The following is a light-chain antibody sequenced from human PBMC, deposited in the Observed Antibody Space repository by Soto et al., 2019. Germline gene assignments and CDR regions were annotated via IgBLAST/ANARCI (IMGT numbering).Light chain of an antibody. Sequence: EIVMTQSPATLSVSPGERATLSCRASQSVNNNLAWFQQKPGQAPRLLIYGASTRATAIPARFSGRGSGTEFTLTISSLQSEDFALYYCQQYNNWPRTFGQGTKVDIK. J-gene: IGKJ1*01. CDR1: QSVNNN. V-gene: IGKV3-15*01. CDR2: GAS. CDR3: QQYNNWPRT.